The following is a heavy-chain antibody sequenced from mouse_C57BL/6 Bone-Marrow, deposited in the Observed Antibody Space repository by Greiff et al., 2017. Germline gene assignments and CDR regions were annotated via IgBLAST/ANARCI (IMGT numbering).Heavy chain of an antibody. D-gene: IGHD3-2*02. CDR2: IDPETGGT. J-gene: IGHJ4*01. CDR3: ARVDSSGYGYAMDY. CDR1: GYTFTDYE. V-gene: IGHV1-15*01. Sequence: QVHVKQSGAELVRPGASVTLSCKASGYTFTDYEMHWVKQTPVHGLEWIGAIDPETGGTAYNQKFKGKAILTATKSSSTAYIELRSLASEDSAVSNCARVDSSGYGYAMDYWCQGTSVTVSS.